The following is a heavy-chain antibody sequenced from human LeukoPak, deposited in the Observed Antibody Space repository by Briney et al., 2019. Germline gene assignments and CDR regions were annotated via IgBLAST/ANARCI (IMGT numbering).Heavy chain of an antibody. V-gene: IGHV1-18*01. J-gene: IGHJ4*02. D-gene: IGHD3-22*01. CDR2: ISAYNGNT. Sequence: ASVNVSCTASGYTFTSYGISWVRQAPGQGLEWMGWISAYNGNTNYAQKLQGRVTMTTDTSTSTACMELRSLRSDDTAVYYCARVGSYYDSSGYYWAPFDYWGRGTLVTVSS. CDR1: GYTFTSYG. CDR3: ARVGSYYDSSGYYWAPFDY.